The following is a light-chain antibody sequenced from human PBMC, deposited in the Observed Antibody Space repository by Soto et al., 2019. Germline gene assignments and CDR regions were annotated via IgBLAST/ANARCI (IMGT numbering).Light chain of an antibody. CDR1: STNIESNF. Sequence: QPVLTQPPSASGTPGQRVTIACSGSSTNIESNFVYWYQQLPGAAPKFLIHSDNQRPSGVPDRFSGSKSGTSASLAITGLQAEDEADYYCQSYDGSLSGPVVFGGGTKLTVL. V-gene: IGLV1-47*02. CDR2: SDN. J-gene: IGLJ2*01. CDR3: QSYDGSLSGPVV.